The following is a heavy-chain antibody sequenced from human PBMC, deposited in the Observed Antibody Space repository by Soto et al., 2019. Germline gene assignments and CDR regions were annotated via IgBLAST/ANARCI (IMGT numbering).Heavy chain of an antibody. V-gene: IGHV3-23*01. CDR2: ISGSGGST. J-gene: IGHJ4*02. CDR3: AKDDLGYCSGGRCYPQ. CDR1: GFTFSSYS. Sequence: GGSLGLSCAASGFTFSSYSMSWVRQAPGKGLEWVSAISGSGGSTYCADSVKGRFTISRDNSKNTLYLQMNSLRAEDTAVYYCAKDDLGYCSGGRCYPQWGQGTLVTVSS. D-gene: IGHD2-15*01.